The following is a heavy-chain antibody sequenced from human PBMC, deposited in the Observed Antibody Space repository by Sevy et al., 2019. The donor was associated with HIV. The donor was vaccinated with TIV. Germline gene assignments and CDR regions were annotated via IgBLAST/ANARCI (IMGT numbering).Heavy chain of an antibody. CDR3: ASALQAVAVPDY. CDR1: GYTFTDYY. D-gene: IGHD6-19*01. CDR2: INPKSGGT. J-gene: IGHJ4*02. Sequence: ASVKVSCKTSGYTFTDYYIHWVRQAPGQGLEWMGLINPKSGGTNYAKNFQGMVTMTRDTSITTAYMELSRLISDDTALYYWASALQAVAVPDYWGQGTLVTVSS. V-gene: IGHV1-2*02.